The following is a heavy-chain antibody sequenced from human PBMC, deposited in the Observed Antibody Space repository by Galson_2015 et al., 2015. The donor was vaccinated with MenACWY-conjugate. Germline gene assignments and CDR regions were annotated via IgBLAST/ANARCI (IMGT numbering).Heavy chain of an antibody. V-gene: IGHV3-13*05. J-gene: IGHJ2*01. D-gene: IGHD5-12*01. CDR1: GFTFSSYD. CDR3: ARGEGATIARDYWYFDL. CDR2: IGTAGEP. Sequence: SLRLSCAASGFTFSSYDMHWVRHATRKGLEWVSAIGTAGEPYYPGSVKGLFTISRENTKNSLYLQTNSMRAGDTAVYYCARGEGATIARDYWYFDLWGRGTLVTVSS.